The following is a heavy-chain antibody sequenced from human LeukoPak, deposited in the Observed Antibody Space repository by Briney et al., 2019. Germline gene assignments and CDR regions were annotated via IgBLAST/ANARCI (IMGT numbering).Heavy chain of an antibody. CDR3: ARGEVVEEYYFDY. V-gene: IGHV1-2*02. Sequence: ASVKVSCKASGYTFTGYYIHWVRQAPGQGLEWVGWINPNTGGTIYAQKFQGRVTMTRDTSVSTAYVELSSLRSDDTAVYYCARGEVVEEYYFDYWGQGTLVTVSS. J-gene: IGHJ4*02. CDR2: INPNTGGT. CDR1: GYTFTGYY. D-gene: IGHD2-15*01.